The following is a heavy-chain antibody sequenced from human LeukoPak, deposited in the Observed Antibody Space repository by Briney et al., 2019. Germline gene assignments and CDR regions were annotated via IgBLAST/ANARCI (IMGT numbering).Heavy chain of an antibody. Sequence: GASVKVSCKASGYTFTGYYMHWVRQAPGQGLEWMGWINPNSGSTSYAQKFQGRVTMTRDMSTSTVYMELSSLRSGDTAVYYCARDPPAGCSGGSCYSPTNYFDYWGQGTLVTVSS. V-gene: IGHV1-46*01. J-gene: IGHJ4*02. CDR3: ARDPPAGCSGGSCYSPTNYFDY. CDR2: INPNSGST. CDR1: GYTFTGYY. D-gene: IGHD2-15*01.